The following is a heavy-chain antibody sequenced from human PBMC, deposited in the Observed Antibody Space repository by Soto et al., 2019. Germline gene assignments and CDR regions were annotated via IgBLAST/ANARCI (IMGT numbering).Heavy chain of an antibody. CDR1: GGSISSDYW. J-gene: IGHJ5*02. CDR2: IYHSGRT. Sequence: SETLSLTCAVSGGSISSDYWWIWVRQPPGKGLEWIGEIYHSGRTNFNPSLKSRVTISIDQSKNQVSLKLSSVTAADTAVYYCARRAVAGTSWFDPWGQGTQVTVSS. V-gene: IGHV4-4*02. CDR3: ARRAVAGTSWFDP. D-gene: IGHD6-19*01.